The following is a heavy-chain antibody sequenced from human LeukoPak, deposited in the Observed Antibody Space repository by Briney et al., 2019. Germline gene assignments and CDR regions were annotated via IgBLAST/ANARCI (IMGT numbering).Heavy chain of an antibody. CDR1: GFTFSSYS. Sequence: GGSLRLSCAASGFTFSSYSMNWVRQAPGKGLEWVSSISSSSSYIYYADSVKGRFTISRDNAKNSLYLQMNSLRAEDTAVYYCARDFDPLGPGVGVDYWGQGTLVTVSS. CDR2: ISSSSSYI. J-gene: IGHJ4*02. CDR3: ARDFDPLGPGVGVDY. D-gene: IGHD1-26*01. V-gene: IGHV3-21*01.